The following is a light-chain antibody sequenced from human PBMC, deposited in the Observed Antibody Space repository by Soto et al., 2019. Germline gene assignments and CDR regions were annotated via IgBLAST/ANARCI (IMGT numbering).Light chain of an antibody. V-gene: IGKV3-15*01. Sequence: EIVLTQSPCTLSLAPGERATLSCRASESFSGSYLAWYQHKPGQAPRLLIYGASTRATGIPARFSGSGSGTEFTLTISSLQSEDFAVYYCQQYNDWPPIPFGQRTRLEIK. J-gene: IGKJ5*01. CDR2: GAS. CDR3: QQYNDWPPIP. CDR1: ESFSGSY.